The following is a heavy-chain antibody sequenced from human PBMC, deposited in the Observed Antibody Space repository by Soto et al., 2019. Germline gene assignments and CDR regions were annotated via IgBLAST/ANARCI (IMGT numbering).Heavy chain of an antibody. Sequence: QITLKASGQTLVQPTQTLTLTCTFSGFSLSTSGVGVGWIRQSPGKALEWLALIYWDDDKRYSPFLKSRLNITKDPPQNQVVLTMTSMDPVHTATYHCARLTGIWFGELLPLHYWGQGTLVTVSS. J-gene: IGHJ4*02. CDR2: IYWDDDK. CDR3: ARLTGIWFGELLPLHY. CDR1: GFSLSTSGVG. V-gene: IGHV2-5*02. D-gene: IGHD3-10*01.